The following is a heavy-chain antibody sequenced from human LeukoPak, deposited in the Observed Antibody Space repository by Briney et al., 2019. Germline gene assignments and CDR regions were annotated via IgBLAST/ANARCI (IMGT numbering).Heavy chain of an antibody. CDR1: GGSISSFY. CDR2: IYYSGST. D-gene: IGHD1-26*01. V-gene: IGHV4-59*01. J-gene: IGHJ4*02. CDR3: ARPNSVGATVN. Sequence: SETLSLTCTVSGGSISSFYWSWIWQPPGKGPEWLGYIYYSGSTNYNPSLKSRVTISVDTSRNQFSLNLSSVTAADTAVYYCARPNSVGATVNWGQGTLVTVSS.